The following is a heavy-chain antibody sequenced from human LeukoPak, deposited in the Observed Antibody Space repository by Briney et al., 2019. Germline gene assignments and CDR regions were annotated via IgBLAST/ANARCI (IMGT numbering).Heavy chain of an antibody. J-gene: IGHJ4*02. CDR1: GYTFTGYY. D-gene: IGHD6-19*01. CDR3: ARDIAVAGAPDY. CDR2: INPNSGGT. Sequence: ASVKVSCKASGYTFTGYYMHRVRQAPGQGLEWMGWINPNSGGTNYAQKFQGRVTMTRDTSISTAYMELCRLRSDDTAVYYCARDIAVAGAPDYWGQGTLVTVSS. V-gene: IGHV1-2*02.